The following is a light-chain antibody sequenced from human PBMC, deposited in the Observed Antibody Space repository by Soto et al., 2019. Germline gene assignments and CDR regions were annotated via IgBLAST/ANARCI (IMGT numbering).Light chain of an antibody. CDR2: RAS. Sequence: TPGPATLTAYARKSAALSWRASQDVLTNLAWYQQKPGQSPRLLIYRASTRATGVPARFSGSGSGTEFNPTISGLQSEECAVYNCQQYNNWPKMFGQGTKVDIK. V-gene: IGKV3-15*01. J-gene: IGKJ1*01. CDR3: QQYNNWPKM. CDR1: QDVLTN.